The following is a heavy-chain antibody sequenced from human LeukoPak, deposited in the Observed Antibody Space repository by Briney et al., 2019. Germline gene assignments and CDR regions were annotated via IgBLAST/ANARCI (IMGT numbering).Heavy chain of an antibody. D-gene: IGHD3-16*02. V-gene: IGHV3-23*01. CDR2: ISATGVSR. J-gene: IGHJ5*02. CDR1: GFTFNQA. Sequence: GGSLRLSCAASGFTFNQAMSWVRQAPGKGLEWVSSISATGVSRYYADSVKGRFTIFRDNSKNTLDLQMNSLRAEDTAVYYCARDYRGSYGYNWFDPWGQGTLVTVSS. CDR3: ARDYRGSYGYNWFDP.